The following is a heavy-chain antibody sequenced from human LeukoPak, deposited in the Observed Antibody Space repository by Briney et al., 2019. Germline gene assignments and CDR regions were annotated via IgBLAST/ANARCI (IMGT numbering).Heavy chain of an antibody. CDR1: GGSISSSSYY. CDR2: IYYSGST. CDR3: ARRSSGWYRYDY. V-gene: IGHV4-39*01. Sequence: KPSETLSLTCTVPGGSISSSSYYWGWIRQPPGKGLEWIGSIYYSGSTYYNPSLKSRVTISVDTSKNQFSLKLSSVAAADTAVYYCARRSSGWYRYDYWGQGTLVTVSS. D-gene: IGHD6-19*01. J-gene: IGHJ4*02.